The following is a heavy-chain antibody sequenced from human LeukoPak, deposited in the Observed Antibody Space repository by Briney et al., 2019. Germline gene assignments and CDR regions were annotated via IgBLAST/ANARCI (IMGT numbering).Heavy chain of an antibody. J-gene: IGHJ4*02. Sequence: GGSLRLSCAASGFTFSSSSMNWVREAPGKGLEWGSYIRSSRSYIYYANSVKGRFTITRDNAKNSLYLQMNSLRAEDTAVYYCAREERYCSSTSCYAGYWGQGTLVTVSS. V-gene: IGHV3-21*01. CDR3: AREERYCSSTSCYAGY. CDR1: GFTFSSSS. D-gene: IGHD2-2*01. CDR2: IRSSRSYI.